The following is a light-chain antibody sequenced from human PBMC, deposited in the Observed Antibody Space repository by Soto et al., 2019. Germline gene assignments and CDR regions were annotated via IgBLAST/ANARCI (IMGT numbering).Light chain of an antibody. CDR1: ERLTTN. Sequence: EIVMTQSPATLSVSPGEGVTLSCRASERLTTNLAWYQQSPGQAPRLLIYGTYTRATGIPDRFSGSGSGTDFTLTISRLEPEDFAVYYCQQYGSSPWTFGQGTKVDIK. J-gene: IGKJ1*01. CDR2: GTY. V-gene: IGKV3-20*01. CDR3: QQYGSSPWT.